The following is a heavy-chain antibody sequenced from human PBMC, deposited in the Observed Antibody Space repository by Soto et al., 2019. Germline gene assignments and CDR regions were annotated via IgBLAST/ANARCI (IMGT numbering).Heavy chain of an antibody. V-gene: IGHV4-4*02. CDR3: ARVTEYYDFWSGIHYYYGMDV. D-gene: IGHD3-3*01. J-gene: IGHJ6*02. Sequence: SETLSLTCAVSGGSISGSNWWSWVRQPPGKGLEWIGEIYHSGSTNYNPSLKSRVTISVDKSKNQFSLKLSSVTAADKAVYYCARVTEYYDFWSGIHYYYGMDVWGQGTTVT. CDR1: GGSISGSNW. CDR2: IYHSGST.